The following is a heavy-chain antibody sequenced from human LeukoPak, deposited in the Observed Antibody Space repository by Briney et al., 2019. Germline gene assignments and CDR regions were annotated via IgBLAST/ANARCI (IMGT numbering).Heavy chain of an antibody. D-gene: IGHD1-14*01. CDR1: GGSISSYY. V-gene: IGHV4-59*01. CDR2: IYYSGST. Sequence: SETLSLTCAVYGGSISSYYWSWIRQPPGKGLEWIGYIYYSGSTNYNPSLKSRVTISVDTSKNQFSLKLSSVTAADTAVYYCARVIPGYYYYYGMDVWGQGTTVTVSS. CDR3: ARVIPGYYYYYGMDV. J-gene: IGHJ6*02.